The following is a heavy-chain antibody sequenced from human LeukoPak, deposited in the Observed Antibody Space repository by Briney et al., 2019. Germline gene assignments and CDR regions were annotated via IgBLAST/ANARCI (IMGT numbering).Heavy chain of an antibody. CDR1: GGSISSGNYY. J-gene: IGHJ3*02. CDR3: AKSIAVQGAFDI. D-gene: IGHD6-19*01. CDR2: IYTSGST. V-gene: IGHV4-61*02. Sequence: SETLSLTCTVSGGSISSGNYYWSWIRQPAGKGLEWIGRIYTSGSTNYNPSLKSRVTISVDTSKNQFSLKLSSVTAADTAVYYCAKSIAVQGAFDIWGQGTMVTVSS.